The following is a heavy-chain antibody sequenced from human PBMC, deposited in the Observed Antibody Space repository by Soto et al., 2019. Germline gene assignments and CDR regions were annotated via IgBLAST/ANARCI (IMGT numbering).Heavy chain of an antibody. D-gene: IGHD6-13*01. CDR2: SRNKANSYTT. CDR3: TRVTAGYYFDY. CDR1: GFTLSDHY. V-gene: IGHV3-72*01. Sequence: EVQLVDSGGGLVQPGGSLRLSCAASGFTLSDHYMDWVRQAPGKGLEWVGRSRNKANSYTTEYAASVKGRFAISRDDSKSSLHLQMNSLEIEDTAVYYCTRVTAGYYFDYWGQGTLDTVSS. J-gene: IGHJ4*02.